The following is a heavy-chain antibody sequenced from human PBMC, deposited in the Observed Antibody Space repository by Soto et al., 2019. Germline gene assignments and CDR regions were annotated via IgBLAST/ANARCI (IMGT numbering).Heavy chain of an antibody. Sequence: EVQLVESGGGLVQPGGSLRLSCAASGFTVSSNYMSWVRQAPGKGLEWVSVIYSGGSTYYADSVKGRFTICRDNSKNTLDLQMNSLRDKDTAVYYCAREGPTVNCSSTSCYGYFDYWGQGTLVNVSS. D-gene: IGHD2-2*01. CDR2: IYSGGST. J-gene: IGHJ4*02. CDR1: GFTVSSNY. V-gene: IGHV3-66*01. CDR3: AREGPTVNCSSTSCYGYFDY.